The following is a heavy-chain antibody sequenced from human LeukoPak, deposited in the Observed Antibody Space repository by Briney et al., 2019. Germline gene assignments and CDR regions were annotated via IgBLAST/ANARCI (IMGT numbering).Heavy chain of an antibody. Sequence: GGSLRLSCAASGFTFSSYAMHWVRQAPGKGLEYVSALSSNGGSTYYANSVKGRFTISRDKSKNTLYLQMGSLRAEDMAVYYCARGQSRWELLNPPDYWGQGTLVTVSS. CDR3: ARGQSRWELLNPPDY. CDR1: GFTFSSYA. V-gene: IGHV3-64*01. J-gene: IGHJ4*02. D-gene: IGHD1-26*01. CDR2: LSSNGGST.